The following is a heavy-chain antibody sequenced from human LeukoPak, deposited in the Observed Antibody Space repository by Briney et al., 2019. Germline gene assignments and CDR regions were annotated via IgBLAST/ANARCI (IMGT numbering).Heavy chain of an antibody. V-gene: IGHV4-59*01. Sequence: SETLSLTCSVSGGSISSYYWSWIRQPLGKGLEWIAYIHYSGSTNYNPSLKSRVTISVDTSKNQFSLKLSSVTAADTAVYYCARRAKGSGSYDYWGQGTLVTVSS. CDR2: IHYSGST. CDR3: ARRAKGSGSYDY. J-gene: IGHJ4*02. CDR1: GGSISSYY. D-gene: IGHD1-26*01.